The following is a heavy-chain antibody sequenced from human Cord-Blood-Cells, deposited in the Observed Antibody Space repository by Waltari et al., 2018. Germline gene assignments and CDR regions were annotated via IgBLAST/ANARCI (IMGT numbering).Heavy chain of an antibody. CDR1: GGSISSYY. CDR2: IYYSGST. D-gene: IGHD6-13*01. CDR3: ARHVGIAAAGFDY. J-gene: IGHJ4*02. V-gene: IGHV4-59*08. Sequence: QVQLQESGPGLVKPSETLSLTCTVSGGSISSYYWSWIRQPPGKGLEWIGYIYYSGSTNYNPSLKSRVTISVDTSKNQFSLKPSSVTAADTAVYYCARHVGIAAAGFDYWGQGTLVTVSS.